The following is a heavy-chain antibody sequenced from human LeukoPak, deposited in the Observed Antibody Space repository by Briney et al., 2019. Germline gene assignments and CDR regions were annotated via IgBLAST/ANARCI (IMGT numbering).Heavy chain of an antibody. V-gene: IGHV4-59*01. J-gene: IGHJ6*02. CDR2: IYYSGST. Sequence: SETLSLTCAVYGGSFSGYYWSWIRQPPGKGLEWIGYIYYSGSTNYNPSLKSRVTISVDTSKNQFSLKLSSVTAADTAVYYCARVGGTMVRGAPGKPKYYYYYGMDVWGQGTTVTVSS. CDR1: GGSFSGYY. D-gene: IGHD3-10*01. CDR3: ARVGGTMVRGAPGKPKYYYYYGMDV.